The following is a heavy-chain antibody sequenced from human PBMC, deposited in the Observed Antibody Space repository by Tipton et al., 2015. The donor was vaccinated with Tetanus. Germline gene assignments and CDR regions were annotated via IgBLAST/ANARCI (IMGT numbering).Heavy chain of an antibody. CDR1: GGSINSPDYS. CDR2: IYQSGST. Sequence: TLSLTCTVSGGSINSPDYSWGWIRQPPGKGLEWIGNIYQSGSTSYNPSLATRVTITADKSKNQFSLNVGSVTPADTAVYYCARDRGQQFVSDWFDPWGQGTLVTVSS. J-gene: IGHJ5*02. CDR3: ARDRGQQFVSDWFDP. V-gene: IGHV4-30-2*01. D-gene: IGHD6-6*01.